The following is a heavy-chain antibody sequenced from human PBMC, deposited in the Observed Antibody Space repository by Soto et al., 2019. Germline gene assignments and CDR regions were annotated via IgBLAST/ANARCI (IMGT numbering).Heavy chain of an antibody. CDR3: ARGRALYSNYDS. Sequence: QVQLQESGPGLVKPSQTLSLTCTVSGGSISSGDYFWSWIRQYQGKGLEWIGYIYYSGSTYYNPSLKTGVTISLDTSKSQFSLKLSSMTAADTAVYYCARGRALYSNYDSWGQGTLVTVSS. V-gene: IGHV4-31*03. CDR2: IYYSGST. CDR1: GGSISSGDYF. D-gene: IGHD4-4*01. J-gene: IGHJ5*01.